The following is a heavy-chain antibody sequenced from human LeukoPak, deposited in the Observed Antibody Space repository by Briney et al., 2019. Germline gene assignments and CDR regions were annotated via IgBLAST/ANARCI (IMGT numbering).Heavy chain of an antibody. CDR3: VRPMTTTRNFEH. V-gene: IGHV3-30*03. Sequence: GGSLRLSCAASGFTFSSQPMHWVRQTPGKGLEWVALISFDGKNKFCGDSVIGRFTISRDNTKNTLFLQMNSLRAEDMGVYYCVRPMTTTRNFEHWGQGTLVTVSS. CDR1: GFTFSSQP. D-gene: IGHD1-1*01. J-gene: IGHJ4*02. CDR2: ISFDGKNK.